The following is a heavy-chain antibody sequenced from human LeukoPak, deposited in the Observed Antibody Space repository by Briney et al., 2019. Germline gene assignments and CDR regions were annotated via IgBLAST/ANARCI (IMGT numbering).Heavy chain of an antibody. J-gene: IGHJ4*02. CDR2: IYYSGST. CDR3: ARDRGRQQLVYDY. V-gene: IGHV4-59*01. CDR1: GGSISSYY. Sequence: SETLSLTCTVSGGSISSYYWSGTRQPPGKGLEWIGYIYYSGSTNYNPSLKSRVTISVDTSKNQFSLKLSSVTAADTAVYYCARDRGRQQLVYDYWGQGTPVTVSS. D-gene: IGHD6-13*01.